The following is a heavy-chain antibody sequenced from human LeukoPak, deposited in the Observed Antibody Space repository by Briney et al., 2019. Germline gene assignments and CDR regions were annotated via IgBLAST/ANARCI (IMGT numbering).Heavy chain of an antibody. Sequence: SVKVSCKASGGTFSSYAISWVRQAPGQGLEWMGRIIPILGIANYAQRFQGRVTITADKSTSTAYMELSRLRSEDTAVYYCARGPYYDSSGYSNWFDPWGQGTLVTVSS. D-gene: IGHD3-22*01. CDR1: GGTFSSYA. J-gene: IGHJ5*02. CDR2: IIPILGIA. CDR3: ARGPYYDSSGYSNWFDP. V-gene: IGHV1-69*04.